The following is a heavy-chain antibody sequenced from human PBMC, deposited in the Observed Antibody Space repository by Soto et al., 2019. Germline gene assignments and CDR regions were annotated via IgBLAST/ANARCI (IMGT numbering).Heavy chain of an antibody. V-gene: IGHV4-4*07. J-gene: IGHJ5*02. CDR2: IYISGTT. Sequence: PSETRSLTCTVSGGSISGSYWSWIRQPAGKGLEWIGRIYISGTTNYKPSLKSRVTMSVDTAMNQFSLKLTSVTAADTAVYYCTSEPNPPYLSNWFDTCRQRTLVTVSS. D-gene: IGHD3-10*01. CDR3: TSEPNPPYLSNWFDT. CDR1: GGSISGSY.